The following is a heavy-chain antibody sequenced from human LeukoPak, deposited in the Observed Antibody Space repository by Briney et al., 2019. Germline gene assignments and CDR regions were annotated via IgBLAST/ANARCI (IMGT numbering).Heavy chain of an antibody. V-gene: IGHV1-18*01. CDR3: ARDVGITVADSFDP. Sequence: ASVKVSCKASGYSSTNYGISWVRQAPGQGREWMGWIHIYRGNTNYAQKFQGRVTMTTDTSTSTVYMEVRGLRSDDTAMYYCARDVGITVADSFDPWGQGTLATVSS. CDR2: IHIYRGNT. J-gene: IGHJ5*02. CDR1: GYSSTNYG. D-gene: IGHD6-13*01.